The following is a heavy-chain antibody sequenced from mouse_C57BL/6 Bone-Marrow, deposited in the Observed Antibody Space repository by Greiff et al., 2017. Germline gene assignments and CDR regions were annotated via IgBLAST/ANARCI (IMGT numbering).Heavy chain of an antibody. CDR3: ARRNYYGSSGYFDV. V-gene: IGHV5-12*01. D-gene: IGHD1-1*01. CDR2: ISNGGGST. Sequence: EVQLVESGGGLVQPGGSLKLSCAASGFTFSDYYMYWVRQTPEKRLEWVAYISNGGGSTYYPDTVKGRFTISRDNATNTLYLQMSRLKSEDTAVYYGARRNYYGSSGYFDVWGTGTTVTVSS. CDR1: GFTFSDYY. J-gene: IGHJ1*03.